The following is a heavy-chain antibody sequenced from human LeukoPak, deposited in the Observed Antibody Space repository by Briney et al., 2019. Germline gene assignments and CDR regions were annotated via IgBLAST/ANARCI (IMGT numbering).Heavy chain of an antibody. CDR1: GFTVSTNY. Sequence: PGGSLRLSCAASGFTVSTNYMSWVRQAPGKGLEWVSVIYSGGSTYYADSVKGRFTISRDNSKNTLYLQMNSLRAEDTAVNYCARGGGGYSYGLGYWGQGTLVTVSS. J-gene: IGHJ4*02. D-gene: IGHD5-18*01. V-gene: IGHV3-53*01. CDR3: ARGGGGYSYGLGY. CDR2: IYSGGST.